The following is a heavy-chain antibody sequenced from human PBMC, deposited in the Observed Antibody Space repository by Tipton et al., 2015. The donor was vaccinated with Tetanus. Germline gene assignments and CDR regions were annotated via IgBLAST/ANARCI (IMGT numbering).Heavy chain of an antibody. J-gene: IGHJ6*02. D-gene: IGHD1-7*01. Sequence: QSGPEVKKPGASVKVSCKASGYTFTSYDINWVRQATGQGLEWMGWINPNSGGTNYAQKFQGRVTMTRDTSISTAYMELSRLRSDDTAVYYCAREATTGTTAMDVWGQGTTVTVSS. CDR2: INPNSGGT. V-gene: IGHV1-2*02. CDR1: GYTFTSYD. CDR3: AREATTGTTAMDV.